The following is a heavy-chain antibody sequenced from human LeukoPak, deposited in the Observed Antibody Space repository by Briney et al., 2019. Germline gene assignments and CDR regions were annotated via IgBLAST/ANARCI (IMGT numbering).Heavy chain of an antibody. CDR1: GGSISSYY. V-gene: IGHV4-59*01. CDR3: AGVVPAARGYYYYGMDV. D-gene: IGHD2-2*01. Sequence: ASETLSLTCTVSGGSISSYYWSWIRQPPGKGLEWIGYIYYSGSTNYNPSLKSRVTISVDTSKNQFSLKLSSVTAADTAVYYCAGVVPAARGYYYYGMDVWGQGTLVTVSS. CDR2: IYYSGST. J-gene: IGHJ6*02.